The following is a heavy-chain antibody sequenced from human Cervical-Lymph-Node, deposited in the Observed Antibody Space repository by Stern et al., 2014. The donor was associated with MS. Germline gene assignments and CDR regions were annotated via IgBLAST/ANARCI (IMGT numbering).Heavy chain of an antibody. V-gene: IGHV3-21*01. CDR2: ISSGGSYI. D-gene: IGHD4-23*01. CDR3: ARGRGGNYRYYFDY. J-gene: IGHJ4*02. CDR1: GFTFSSYS. Sequence: EVQLLESGGGLVKPGGSPRLSCAASGFTFSSYSMNWVRQAPGKGLEWVASISSGGSYIYYADSLKGRFTISRDNAKNSLYLQMNSLRAEDTAVYYCARGRGGNYRYYFDYWGQGTLVTVSS.